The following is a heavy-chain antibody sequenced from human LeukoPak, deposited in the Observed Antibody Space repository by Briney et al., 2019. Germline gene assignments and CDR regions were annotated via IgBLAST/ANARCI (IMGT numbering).Heavy chain of an antibody. CDR3: AREGGFWNGYYFDY. Sequence: PSEALSLTCTVSGGSISSGDYYWSWIRQPPGKGLEWIGYIYHSGNTYYSPSLKSRVTLSVDRSKYQFSLNLTSVTAADTAVYYCAREGGFWNGYYFDYWGQGTLVTVSS. V-gene: IGHV4-30-2*01. J-gene: IGHJ4*02. D-gene: IGHD3-3*01. CDR1: GGSISSGDYY. CDR2: IYHSGNT.